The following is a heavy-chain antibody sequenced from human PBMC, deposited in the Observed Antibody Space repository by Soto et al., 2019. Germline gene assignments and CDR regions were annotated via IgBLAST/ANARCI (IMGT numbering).Heavy chain of an antibody. CDR3: AREGGGWKQPRSSKEFDY. Sequence: QVQLVQSGAEVKKPGASVKVSCKASGYTFTSYAMHWVRQAPGQRLEWMGWINAGNGNTKYSQKFQGRVTITRDTAARPAYMGLGSLRSEDNAVYYCAREGGGWKQPRSSKEFDYWGQGTLVTVSS. CDR2: INAGNGNT. V-gene: IGHV1-3*01. J-gene: IGHJ4*02. CDR1: GYTFTSYA. D-gene: IGHD3-16*01.